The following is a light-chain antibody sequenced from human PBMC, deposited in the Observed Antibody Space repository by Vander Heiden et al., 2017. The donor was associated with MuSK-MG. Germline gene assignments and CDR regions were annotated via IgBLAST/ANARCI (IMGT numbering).Light chain of an antibody. CDR1: SSDVGSYNL. CDR3: GSYEGSSTFGGV. J-gene: IGLJ3*02. CDR2: EGS. V-gene: IGLV2-23*03. Sequence: QSALTHPASVSGPPGQSITISCTGTSSDVGSYNLVSWYQQHPGKAQKLMSQEGSKRPSGVSNRFSGSKSGNTDSLTISGLQAEDEAEYDCGSYEGSSTFGGVCGGGTKLTVL.